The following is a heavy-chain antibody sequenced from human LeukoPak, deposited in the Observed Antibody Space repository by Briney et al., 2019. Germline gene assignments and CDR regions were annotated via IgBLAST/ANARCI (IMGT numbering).Heavy chain of an antibody. CDR2: INPNSGGT. J-gene: IGHJ6*02. Sequence: GASVKVSCKASGGTSSSYAISWVRQAPGQGLEWMGRINPNSGGTNYAQKFQGRVTMTRDTSISTAYMELSRLRSDDTAVYYCAREASSIRVVYYYGMDVWGQGTTVTVSS. CDR1: GGTSSSYA. D-gene: IGHD2-15*01. CDR3: AREASSIRVVYYYGMDV. V-gene: IGHV1-2*06.